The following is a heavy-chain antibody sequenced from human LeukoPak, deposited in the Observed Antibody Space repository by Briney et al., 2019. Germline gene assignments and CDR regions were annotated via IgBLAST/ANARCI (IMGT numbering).Heavy chain of an antibody. D-gene: IGHD1-26*01. V-gene: IGHV3-23*01. CDR3: AKETYSGSTGLRDY. CDR1: GFTFSSYA. J-gene: IGHJ4*02. CDR2: ISGSGGST. Sequence: TGGSLRLSCTASGFTFSSYAMSWVRQAPGKGLEWASAISGSGGSTYYADSVKGRFTISRDNSKNTLYLQMNSLRAEDTAVYYCAKETYSGSTGLRDYWGQGTLVTVSS.